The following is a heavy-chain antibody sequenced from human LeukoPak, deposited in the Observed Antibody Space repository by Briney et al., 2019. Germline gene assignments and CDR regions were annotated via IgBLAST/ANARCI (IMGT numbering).Heavy chain of an antibody. CDR1: GFSFSSYE. CDR2: SSSGGASI. J-gene: IGHJ4*02. Sequence: GGSLRVSCAASGFSFSSYEMTWVRQAPGKGLEWVSYSSSGGASIYYADSVKGRFTISRDNAKNSLYLQMNTLRDEDTAVYYCAREYSGVFDYWGQGTLVTVSS. CDR3: AREYSGVFDY. V-gene: IGHV3-48*03. D-gene: IGHD5-12*01.